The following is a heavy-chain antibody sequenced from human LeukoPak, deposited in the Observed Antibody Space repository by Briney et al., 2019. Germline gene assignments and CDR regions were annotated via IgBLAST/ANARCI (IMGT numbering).Heavy chain of an antibody. CDR1: GGSTSRHY. V-gene: IGHV4-59*11. D-gene: IGHD3-9*01. J-gene: IGHJ6*02. Sequence: SETLSLTCTVSGGSTSRHYWSWIRQPPGKGLEWIGCIYNSGSTRYNPSLKSRVTISEDTSKSQFSLKVNSVTAADTAVYFCARATAGAIFYYGMDVWGQGTTLTVSS. CDR2: IYNSGST. CDR3: ARATAGAIFYYGMDV.